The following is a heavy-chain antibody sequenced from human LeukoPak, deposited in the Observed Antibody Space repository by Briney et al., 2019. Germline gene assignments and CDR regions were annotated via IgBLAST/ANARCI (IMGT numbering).Heavy chain of an antibody. V-gene: IGHV5-51*01. CDR2: IYPGDSDA. Sequence: PGESLKISCKGSGYSFSSYYIGWVRQMPGKGLEWMGIIYPGDSDARYSPSFQGLVTISADKSSSTAYLQWSSLKASDTAMYYCARADSSGDRFEDYWGQGTLVTVSS. CDR1: GYSFSSYY. J-gene: IGHJ4*02. CDR3: ARADSSGDRFEDY. D-gene: IGHD6-19*01.